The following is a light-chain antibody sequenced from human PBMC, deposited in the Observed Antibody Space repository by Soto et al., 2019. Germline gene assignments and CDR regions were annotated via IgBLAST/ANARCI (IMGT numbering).Light chain of an antibody. J-gene: IGKJ1*01. V-gene: IGKV3-15*01. Sequence: EIVMTQSPATLSVSPGERATLSCRASQSISDTLAWYQQKPGQAPRLLTHGASTRATGFPARFSGSGSGTDFTLTISSLQSEDFAVYYCQQYNNWPWTFGQGTKVDIK. CDR1: QSISDT. CDR3: QQYNNWPWT. CDR2: GAS.